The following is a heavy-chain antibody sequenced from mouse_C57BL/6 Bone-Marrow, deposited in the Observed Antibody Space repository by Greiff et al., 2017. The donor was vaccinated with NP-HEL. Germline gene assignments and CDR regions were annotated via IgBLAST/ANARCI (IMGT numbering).Heavy chain of an antibody. V-gene: IGHV1-78*01. CDR2: IYPRDGST. CDR3: ARFYSNYVKKTWWYFDV. CDR1: GYTFTDHT. D-gene: IGHD2-5*01. Sequence: VQLQQSDAELVKPGASVKISCKVSGYTFTDHTIHWMKQRPEQGLAWIGYIYPRDGSTKYNEKFTGKATLTADKSSSTAYMQLNSLTSEDSAVYCCARFYSNYVKKTWWYFDVWGTGTTVTVSS. J-gene: IGHJ1*03.